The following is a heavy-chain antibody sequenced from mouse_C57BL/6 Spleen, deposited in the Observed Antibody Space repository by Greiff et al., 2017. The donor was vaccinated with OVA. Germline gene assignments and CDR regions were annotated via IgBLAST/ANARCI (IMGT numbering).Heavy chain of an antibody. CDR3: ARTGYDYGFAY. CDR1: GYTFTSYW. J-gene: IGHJ3*01. Sequence: VQLKQPGAELVMPGASVKLSCKASGYTFTSYWMHWVKQRPGQGLEWIGEIDPSDSYTNYNQKFKGKSTLTVDKSSSTAYMQLSSLTSEDSAVYYCARTGYDYGFAYWGQGTLVTVSA. D-gene: IGHD2-4*01. V-gene: IGHV1-69*01. CDR2: IDPSDSYT.